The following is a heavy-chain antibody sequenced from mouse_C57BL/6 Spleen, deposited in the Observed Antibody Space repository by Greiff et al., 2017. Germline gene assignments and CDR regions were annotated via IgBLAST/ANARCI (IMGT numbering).Heavy chain of an antibody. CDR2: IHPNSGST. CDR3: THYGNYEAY. J-gene: IGHJ3*01. CDR1: GYTFTSYW. V-gene: IGHV1-64*01. Sequence: QVQLQQPGAELVKPGASVKLSCKASGYTFTSYWMHWVKQRPGQGLEWIGMIHPNSGSTNYNEKFKSKATLTVDKSSSTAYMELSSLTSEDSAVYYCTHYGNYEAYWGQGTLVTVSA. D-gene: IGHD2-1*01.